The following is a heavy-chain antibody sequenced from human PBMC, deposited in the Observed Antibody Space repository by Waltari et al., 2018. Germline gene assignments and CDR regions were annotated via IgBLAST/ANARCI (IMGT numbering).Heavy chain of an antibody. CDR3: ARGHCTGGSCHSGDNFDL. CDR2: IYSGITT. Sequence: EVNLVESGGGLVQPGGSLRLSCAAPGFLGEATSMTSFRQAPGKGLEWVSVIYSGITTYYADSAKDRFIISRDNSKNTLFLQMNSLRAEDTAVYYCARGHCTGGSCHSGDNFDLWGQGTLVTVSS. CDR1: GFLGEATS. D-gene: IGHD2-15*01. V-gene: IGHV3-53*03. J-gene: IGHJ4*02.